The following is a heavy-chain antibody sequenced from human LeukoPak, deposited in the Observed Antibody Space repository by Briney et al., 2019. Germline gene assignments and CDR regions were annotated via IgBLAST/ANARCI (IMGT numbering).Heavy chain of an antibody. CDR3: ARDRGSITMMGGPYYFDY. CDR1: GYTLTELS. D-gene: IGHD3-22*01. V-gene: IGHV1-69*05. Sequence: GASVKVSCKVSGYTLTELSMHWVRQAPGQGLEWMGGIIPIFGTANYAQKFQGRVTITTDESTSTAYMELSSLRSEDTAVYYCARDRGSITMMGGPYYFDYWGQGTLVTVSS. J-gene: IGHJ4*02. CDR2: IIPIFGTA.